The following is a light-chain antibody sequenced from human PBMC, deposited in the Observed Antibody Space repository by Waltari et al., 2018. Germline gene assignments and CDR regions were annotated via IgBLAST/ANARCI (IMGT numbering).Light chain of an antibody. J-gene: IGKJ1*01. CDR2: DAS. CDR1: QSVGRY. CDR3: QKYVNLPAT. Sequence: IVLTQSPGTLSLSPGERATLSCRASQSVGRYLAWYQQKPGQAPRLLIYDASTRATGIPDRFSGSGSGTDFSLTISRLESEDFAVYYCQKYVNLPATFGQGTKVEIK. V-gene: IGKV3-20*01.